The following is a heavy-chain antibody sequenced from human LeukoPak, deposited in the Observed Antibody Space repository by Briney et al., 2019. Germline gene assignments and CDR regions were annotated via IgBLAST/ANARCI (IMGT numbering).Heavy chain of an antibody. CDR2: IRYDGSNK. J-gene: IGHJ4*02. V-gene: IGHV3-30*02. CDR1: GFTFSSYA. D-gene: IGHD3-10*01. Sequence: PGGSLRLSCAASGFTFSSYAMHWVRQAPGKGLEWVAFIRYDGSNKYYADSVKGRFTISRDNSKNTLYLQMNSLRAEDTAVYYCAKDPEWFGEFPSYFDYWGQGTLVTVSS. CDR3: AKDPEWFGEFPSYFDY.